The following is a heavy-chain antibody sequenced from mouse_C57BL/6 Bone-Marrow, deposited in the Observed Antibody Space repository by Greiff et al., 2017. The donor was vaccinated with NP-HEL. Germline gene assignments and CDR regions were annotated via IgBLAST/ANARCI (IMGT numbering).Heavy chain of an antibody. D-gene: IGHD3-3*01. Sequence: VQLQQSGPVLVKPGASVKMSCKASGYTFTDYYMNWVKQSHGKSLEWIGVINPYNGGTSYNQKFKGKATLTVDKSSSTAYMELNSLTSEDSAVYYCARRGRGQGYAMDYWGQGTSVTVSS. J-gene: IGHJ4*01. CDR1: GYTFTDYY. CDR3: ARRGRGQGYAMDY. V-gene: IGHV1-19*01. CDR2: INPYNGGT.